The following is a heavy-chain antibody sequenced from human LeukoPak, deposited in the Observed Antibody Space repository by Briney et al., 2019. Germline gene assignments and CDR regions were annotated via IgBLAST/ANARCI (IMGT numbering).Heavy chain of an antibody. CDR3: ARDVSIAVAEYYFDY. CDR2: IWYDGSNK. CDR1: GFTFSNYW. J-gene: IGHJ4*02. V-gene: IGHV3-33*08. Sequence: GGSLRLSCSVSGFTFSNYWMNWVRQAPGKGLEWVAVIWYDGSNKYYADSVKGRFTISRDNSKNTLYLQMNSLRAEDTAVYYCARDVSIAVAEYYFDYWGQGTLVTVSS. D-gene: IGHD6-19*01.